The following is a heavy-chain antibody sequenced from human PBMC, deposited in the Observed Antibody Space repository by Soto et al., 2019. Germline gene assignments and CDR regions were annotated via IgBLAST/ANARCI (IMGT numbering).Heavy chain of an antibody. J-gene: IGHJ4*02. CDR3: AKGGFLEWAAYYFDY. Sequence: GGSLRLSCAASGFTFSSYAMSWVRQAPGKGLDWVSTISDSGGSTYYTDSVKGRFTISRDNSKSTLDLQVNALRTEDTAMYYCAKGGFLEWAAYYFDYWGQGTPVTVSS. D-gene: IGHD3-3*01. CDR1: GFTFSSYA. CDR2: ISDSGGST. V-gene: IGHV3-23*01.